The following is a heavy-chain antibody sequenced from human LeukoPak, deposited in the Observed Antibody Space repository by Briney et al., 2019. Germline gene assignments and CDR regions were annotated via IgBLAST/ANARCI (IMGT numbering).Heavy chain of an antibody. V-gene: IGHV4-38-2*01. Sequence: SETLSLTCDVSGYSISSGYYWGWIRQPPGKGLEWIGSIHHGGSTYHNPSLKSRVIISVDTSKNQFSLKLSSVTAADTAVYYCARNLGYSSLDYWGQGTLVTVSS. CDR3: ARNLGYSSLDY. D-gene: IGHD6-13*01. CDR2: IHHGGST. J-gene: IGHJ4*02. CDR1: GYSISSGYY.